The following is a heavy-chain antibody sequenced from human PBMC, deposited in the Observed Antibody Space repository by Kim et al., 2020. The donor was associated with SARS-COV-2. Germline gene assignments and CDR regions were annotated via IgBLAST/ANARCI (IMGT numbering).Heavy chain of an antibody. CDR2: IYYSGST. D-gene: IGHD3-10*01. V-gene: IGHV4-31*03. CDR3: ARGGSEHYYFDY. J-gene: IGHJ4*02. Sequence: SETLSLTCTVSGGSISSGGYYWSWIRQHPGKGLEWIGYIYYSGSTYYNPSLKSRVTISVDTSKNQFSLKLSSVTAADTAVYYCARGGSEHYYFDYWGQGTLVTVSS. CDR1: GGSISSGGYY.